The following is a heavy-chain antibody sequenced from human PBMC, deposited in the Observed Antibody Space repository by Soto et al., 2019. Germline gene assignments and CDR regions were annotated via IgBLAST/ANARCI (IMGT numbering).Heavy chain of an antibody. Sequence: SETLSLTCTVSGGSISSYYWSWIRQPPWKGLEWIGYIYYSGSTNYNPSLKGRVTISVDTSKNQFSLKLSSVTAADTAVYYCAREGYYDSSGYFDYWGQGTLVTVSS. V-gene: IGHV4-59*01. D-gene: IGHD3-22*01. CDR1: GGSISSYY. J-gene: IGHJ4*02. CDR3: AREGYYDSSGYFDY. CDR2: IYYSGST.